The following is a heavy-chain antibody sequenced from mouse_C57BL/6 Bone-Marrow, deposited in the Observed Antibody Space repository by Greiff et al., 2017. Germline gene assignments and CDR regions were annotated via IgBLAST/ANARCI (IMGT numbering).Heavy chain of an antibody. CDR1: GYTFTSYW. CDR2: IYPGNSDT. J-gene: IGHJ3*01. D-gene: IGHD1-3*01. Sequence: VQLQQSGTVLARPGASVKMSCKTSGYTFTSYWMHWVKQRPGQGLEWIGAIYPGNSDTSYNQKFKGKAKLTAVTTASTAYMELSSLTNTDSAVYYCTREWKAYWGQGTLVTVSA. V-gene: IGHV1-5*01. CDR3: TREWKAY.